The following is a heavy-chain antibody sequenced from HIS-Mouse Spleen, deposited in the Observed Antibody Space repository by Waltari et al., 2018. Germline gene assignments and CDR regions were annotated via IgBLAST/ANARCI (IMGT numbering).Heavy chain of an antibody. CDR3: AREIPYSSSWYDWYFDL. CDR2: MSYSGRT. Sequence: QLQLQESGPGLVKPSETLSLTCTVSGGSISSSSYYWGWIRQPPGEGLAWIGSMSYSGRTDANPALKGRVTISVDTSKNQFSLKLSSVTAADTAVYYCAREIPYSSSWYDWYFDLWGRGTLVTVSS. D-gene: IGHD6-13*01. V-gene: IGHV4-39*07. J-gene: IGHJ2*01. CDR1: GGSISSSSYY.